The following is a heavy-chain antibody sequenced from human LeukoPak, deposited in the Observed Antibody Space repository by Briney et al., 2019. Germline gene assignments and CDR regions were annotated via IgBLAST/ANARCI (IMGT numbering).Heavy chain of an antibody. J-gene: IGHJ3*02. CDR3: ARRDYDYVWGSYRAFDI. D-gene: IGHD3-16*02. CDR1: GGSFSGYY. V-gene: IGHV4-34*01. CDR2: INHSGST. Sequence: SETLSLTCAVYGGSFSGYYWSGIRQPPGKGLEWIGEINHSGSTNYNPSLKSRVTISVDTPKNQFSLKLSSVTAADTAVYYCARRDYDYVWGSYRAFDIWGQGTMVTVSS.